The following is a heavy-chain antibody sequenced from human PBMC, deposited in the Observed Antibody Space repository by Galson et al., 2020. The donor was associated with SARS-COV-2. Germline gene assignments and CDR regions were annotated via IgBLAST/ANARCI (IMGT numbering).Heavy chain of an antibody. D-gene: IGHD3-10*01. Sequence: SETLSLTCTVSGGSISSGGYYWSWIRQHPGKGLEWIGYIYYSGSTYYNPSLKSRVTISVDTSKNQFSLKLSSVTAADTAVYYCARSSLVRGVIMDYYYYYMDVWGKGTTVTVSS. CDR3: ARSSLVRGVIMDYYYYYMDV. V-gene: IGHV4-31*03. J-gene: IGHJ6*03. CDR2: IYYSGST. CDR1: GGSISSGGYY.